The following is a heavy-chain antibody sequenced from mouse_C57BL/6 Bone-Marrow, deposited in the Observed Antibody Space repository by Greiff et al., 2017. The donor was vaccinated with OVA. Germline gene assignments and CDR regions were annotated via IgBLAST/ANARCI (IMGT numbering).Heavy chain of an antibody. Sequence: QVQLQQPGAELVKPGASVKMSCKASGYTFTSYWITWVKQRPGQGLEWIGDIYPGSGSTNYNEKFKSKATLTVDTSSSTAYMQLSSLTSEDSAVYYGARWGYYGSRGDYWGQGTTLTVSS. D-gene: IGHD1-1*01. CDR1: GYTFTSYW. J-gene: IGHJ2*01. CDR2: IYPGSGST. V-gene: IGHV1-55*01. CDR3: ARWGYYGSRGDY.